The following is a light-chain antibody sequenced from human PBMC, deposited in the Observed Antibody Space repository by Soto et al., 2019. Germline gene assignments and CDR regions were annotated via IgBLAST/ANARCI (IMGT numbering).Light chain of an antibody. J-gene: IGKJ2*01. CDR2: APS. CDR1: QSISSY. Sequence: DIQMTQSPSSLSASVGDRVTITCRARQSISSYLNWYQQQPGKAHKPLIYAPSSLQSGVPSRFSGSGYGTDFTLTISSLQPDEFATYYCQQRYSTPYTFGQGTKLEIK. CDR3: QQRYSTPYT. V-gene: IGKV1-39*01.